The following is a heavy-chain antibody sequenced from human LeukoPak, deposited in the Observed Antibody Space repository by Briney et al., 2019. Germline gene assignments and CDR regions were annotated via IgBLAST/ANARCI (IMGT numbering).Heavy chain of an antibody. J-gene: IGHJ5*02. CDR2: IFHSGST. D-gene: IGHD1-14*01. V-gene: IGHV4-4*02. Sequence: PSETLSLTCAVSSGSIFSSNWWSWVRQPPGKGLEWIGQIFHSGSTSYSPSLKSRVTISVDTSKNQFSLKLSPVTAADTAVYYCTTLLIQHQSDWFDPWGQGTLVTVSS. CDR3: TTLLIQHQSDWFDP. CDR1: SGSIFSSNW.